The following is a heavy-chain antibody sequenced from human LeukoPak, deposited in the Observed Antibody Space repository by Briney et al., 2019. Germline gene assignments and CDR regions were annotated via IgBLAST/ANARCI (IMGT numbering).Heavy chain of an antibody. Sequence: ASVKISYKVSGYTFTDYYMHWVQQAPGKGLEWMGLVDPDDGETIYAEKFQGRVTITADTSTDTAYMELSSLRSEDTAVYYCARWDYYDSSGYCYWGQGTLVTVSS. D-gene: IGHD3-22*01. CDR3: ARWDYYDSSGYCY. V-gene: IGHV1-69-2*01. J-gene: IGHJ4*02. CDR2: VDPDDGET. CDR1: GYTFTDYY.